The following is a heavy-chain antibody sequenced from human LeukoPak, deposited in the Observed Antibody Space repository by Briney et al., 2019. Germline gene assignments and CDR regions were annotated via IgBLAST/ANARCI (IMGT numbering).Heavy chain of an antibody. J-gene: IGHJ5*02. D-gene: IGHD4-17*01. Sequence: GESLKISCKGSGYSFTSYWIGWVRQMPGKGLEWMGIIYPGDSDTRYSPSFQGQVTISADKSISTAYLQWSSLKASDTAMYYCARYESYGDYTPNWFDPWGQGTLVTVSS. CDR1: GYSFTSYW. V-gene: IGHV5-51*01. CDR3: ARYESYGDYTPNWFDP. CDR2: IYPGDSDT.